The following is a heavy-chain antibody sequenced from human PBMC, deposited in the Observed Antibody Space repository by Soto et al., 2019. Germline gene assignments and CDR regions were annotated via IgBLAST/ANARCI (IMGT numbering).Heavy chain of an antibody. V-gene: IGHV1-69*02. CDR1: GGTFSSYT. CDR2: IIPILGIA. Sequence: QVQLVQSGAEVKKPGSSVKVSCKASGGTFSSYTISWVRQAPGQGLEWMGRIIPILGIANYAQKFQGRVTITADKSTSTAYMELSSLRSEDTAVYYCATFTVRVGDYYYGMDVWGQGTTVTVSS. D-gene: IGHD3-10*01. J-gene: IGHJ6*02. CDR3: ATFTVRVGDYYYGMDV.